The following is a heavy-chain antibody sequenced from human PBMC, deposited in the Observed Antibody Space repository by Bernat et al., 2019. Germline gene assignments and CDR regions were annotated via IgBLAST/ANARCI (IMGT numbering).Heavy chain of an antibody. J-gene: IGHJ4*02. CDR1: GFTFSTYW. D-gene: IGHD3-22*01. Sequence: EVHLVESGGGLVQPGGSLILSCTASGFTFSTYWMHWVRQAPGKGLEWVLGLSTDGSNTRYSDSVKGRFTISRDNAKNTLYLQMNGLRVDDTAVYYCVRGSGYYYFDYWGQGSLVTVSS. V-gene: IGHV3-74*01. CDR2: LSTDGSNT. CDR3: VRGSGYYYFDY.